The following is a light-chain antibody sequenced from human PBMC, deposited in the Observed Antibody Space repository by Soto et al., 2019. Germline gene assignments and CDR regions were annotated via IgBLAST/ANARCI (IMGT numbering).Light chain of an antibody. CDR2: SND. CDR3: AAWDDTLDGHVL. Sequence: QSVLTQPPSASGTPGQRVTISCSGSSSNIGTNTVNWYQHLPGTAPKLLLYSNDQRPSGVPDRFSGSKSGTSASLAISGLQSEDEADYYCAAWDDTLDGHVLFGGGTKLTVL. CDR1: SSNIGTNT. V-gene: IGLV1-44*01. J-gene: IGLJ2*01.